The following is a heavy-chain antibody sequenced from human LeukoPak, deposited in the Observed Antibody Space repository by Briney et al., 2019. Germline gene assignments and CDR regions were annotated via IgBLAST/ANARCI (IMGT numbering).Heavy chain of an antibody. J-gene: IGHJ4*02. CDR3: ARIRDYNWNYEEFDY. CDR2: IIPILGIA. D-gene: IGHD1-7*01. V-gene: IGHV1-69*04. CDR1: GGTFNSYA. Sequence: SVKVSCKASGGTFNSYAISWVRQAPGQGLEWVGRIIPILGIANYAQKFQGRVTITADKSTSTAYMELSSLRSEDTAVYYCARIRDYNWNYEEFDYWGQGTLVTVSS.